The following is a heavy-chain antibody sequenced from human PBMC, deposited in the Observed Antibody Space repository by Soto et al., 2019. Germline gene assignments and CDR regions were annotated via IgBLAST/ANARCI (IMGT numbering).Heavy chain of an antibody. J-gene: IGHJ3*02. D-gene: IGHD3-22*01. CDR3: ARITYYDDSSGYLARAFDI. V-gene: IGHV1-69*06. Sequence: SVKVSCKASGGTFSSYAISWVRQAPGQGLEWMGGIIPIFGTANYAQKFQGRVTITADKSTSTAYMELSSLRSEDTAVYYCARITYYDDSSGYLARAFDIWGQGTMVTVS. CDR1: GGTFSSYA. CDR2: IIPIFGTA.